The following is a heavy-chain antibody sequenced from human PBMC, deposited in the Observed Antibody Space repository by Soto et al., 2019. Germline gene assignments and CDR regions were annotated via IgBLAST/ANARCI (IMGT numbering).Heavy chain of an antibody. CDR1: GGTFSSYA. V-gene: IGHV1-69*01. J-gene: IGHJ6*02. CDR3: ARGYYYDSSAGWGMDV. CDR2: IIPIFGTA. Sequence: QVQLVQSGAEVKKPGSSVKVSCKASGGTFSSYAISWVRQAPGQGLEWMGGIIPIFGTANYAQKFQGRVKITTDESTSTAYMELSNLRSEDTAVYYCARGYYYDSSAGWGMDVWGQGTKDTFSS. D-gene: IGHD3-22*01.